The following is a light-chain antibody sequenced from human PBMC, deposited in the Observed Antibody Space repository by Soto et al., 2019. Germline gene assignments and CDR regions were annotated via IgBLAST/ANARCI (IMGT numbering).Light chain of an antibody. J-gene: IGKJ2*03. CDR2: GAS. V-gene: IGKV3-20*01. Sequence: EIVLTQSPGTLSLSPGERATLSCRASQSVSRSLLAWYQQKPGQAPRLLIYGASTRATGIADRFSGSGSGTDFTLTISRLELEDFAVYYCQQYGNPPPYSFGQGTKVDIK. CDR1: QSVSRSL. CDR3: QQYGNPPPYS.